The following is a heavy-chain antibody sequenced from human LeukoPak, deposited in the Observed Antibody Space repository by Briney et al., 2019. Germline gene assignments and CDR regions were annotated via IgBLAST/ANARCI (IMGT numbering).Heavy chain of an antibody. J-gene: IGHJ5*02. CDR2: MNPNSGNT. CDR3: ARAEVYDYVWGSYRYNWFDP. V-gene: IGHV1-8*01. Sequence: ASVKVSCKASGYTFTSYDINWVRQATGQGLEWMGWMNPNSGNTGYAQKFQGRVTMTRNTSISTAYMELSSLRSEDTAVYYCARAEVYDYVWGSYRYNWFDPWGQGTLVTVSS. CDR1: GYTFTSYD. D-gene: IGHD3-16*02.